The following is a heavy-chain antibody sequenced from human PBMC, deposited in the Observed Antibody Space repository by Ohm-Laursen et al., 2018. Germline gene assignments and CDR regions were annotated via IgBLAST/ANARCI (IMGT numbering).Heavy chain of an antibody. CDR2: IYPGDSDT. V-gene: IGHV5-51*01. D-gene: IGHD3-22*01. CDR1: GYSFHSQW. CDR3: ARHPKYSSGSRWFDP. Sequence: ESLRISCKASGYSFHSQWIGWVRQMPGKGLEWIGNIYPGDSDTRYSPSFQGQVTISADKSISTAYLQWSSLKASDSAIYYCARHPKYSSGSRWFDPWGQGTLVTVSS. J-gene: IGHJ5*02.